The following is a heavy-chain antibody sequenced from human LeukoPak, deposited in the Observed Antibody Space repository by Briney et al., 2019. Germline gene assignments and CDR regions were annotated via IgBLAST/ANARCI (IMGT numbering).Heavy chain of an antibody. CDR3: AREGGYDILTGYQDY. CDR2: INPNDGDT. CDR1: GYIFTTYF. D-gene: IGHD3-9*01. Sequence: ASVRVSCKASGYIFTTYFIHWVRQAPGQGLEWMGWINPNDGDTNYVQKFQGRVTMTRDTSISTAYMELTRLRSDDTAVYYCAREGGYDILTGYQDYWGQGTLVTVSS. J-gene: IGHJ4*02. V-gene: IGHV1-2*02.